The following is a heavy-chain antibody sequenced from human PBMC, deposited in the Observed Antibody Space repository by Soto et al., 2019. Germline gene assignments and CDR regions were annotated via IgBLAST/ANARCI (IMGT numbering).Heavy chain of an antibody. CDR3: ARGEGSFYDSSGYYSS. CDR2: IYYSGSA. D-gene: IGHD3-22*01. V-gene: IGHV4-59*01. CDR1: GGSFSGYY. J-gene: IGHJ4*02. Sequence: PSETLSLTCAVYGGSFSGYYWSWIRQPPGKGLEWIGYIYYSGSANYNPSLKSRVTISVDTSKNQFSLKLSSVTAADTAVYYCARGEGSFYDSSGYYSSWGQGTLVTVSS.